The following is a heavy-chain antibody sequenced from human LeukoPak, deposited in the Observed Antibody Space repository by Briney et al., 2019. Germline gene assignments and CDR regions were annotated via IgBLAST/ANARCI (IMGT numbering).Heavy chain of an antibody. D-gene: IGHD2-2*01. J-gene: IGHJ5*02. V-gene: IGHV5-51*01. CDR2: IYPGDSDT. CDR3: ARQGIAVVPAAMQSLDP. Sequence: GESLKISCKGSGYSFTSYWIGWARQMPGKGLEWMGIIYPGDSDTRYSPSFQGQVTISADKSISTAYLQWSSLKASDTAMYYCARQGIAVVPAAMQSLDPWGQGTLVTVSS. CDR1: GYSFTSYW.